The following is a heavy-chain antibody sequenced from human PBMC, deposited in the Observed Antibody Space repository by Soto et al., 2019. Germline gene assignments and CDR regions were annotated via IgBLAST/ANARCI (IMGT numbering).Heavy chain of an antibody. CDR1: GFTFDNYG. J-gene: IGHJ4*02. CDR2: ITRSGGST. V-gene: IGHV3-23*01. Sequence: EVQLLESGGGLVQPGGSLRLACAASGFTFDNYGITWVRQAPGKGLEWVSVITRSGGSTYYTDSVKGRFTISRDNSKNMVYLQMNSLRAEDTAVYYCARALGVVMSYHFDYWGQGTLVTVSS. CDR3: ARALGVVMSYHFDY. D-gene: IGHD3-3*01.